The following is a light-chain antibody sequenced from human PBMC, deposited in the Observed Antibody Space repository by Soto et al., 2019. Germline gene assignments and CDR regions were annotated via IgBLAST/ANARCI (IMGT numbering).Light chain of an antibody. Sequence: DSVLTQSPGTLSLSPGERATLSCRASQSVSSNYLAWYQQKPGQAPRLLIYGASSRATGIPDRFSGSGSGTDFTLSISRLEPEDFAVYYCQQYGRSITFGQGTRLEIK. CDR3: QQYGRSIT. CDR2: GAS. CDR1: QSVSSNY. J-gene: IGKJ5*01. V-gene: IGKV3-20*01.